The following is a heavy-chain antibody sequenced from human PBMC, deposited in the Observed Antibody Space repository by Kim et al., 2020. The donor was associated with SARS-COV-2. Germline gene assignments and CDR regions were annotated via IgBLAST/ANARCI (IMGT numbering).Heavy chain of an antibody. CDR2: INTNTGNP. D-gene: IGHD6-13*01. CDR3: ARAAWYSSSWYISDYYYYYGMDV. V-gene: IGHV7-4-1*02. CDR1: GYTFTSYA. Sequence: ASVKVSCKASGYTFTSYAMNWVRQAPGQGLEWMGWINTNTGNPTYAQGFTGRFVFSLDTSVSTAYLQISSLKAEDTAVYYCARAAWYSSSWYISDYYYYYGMDVWGQGTTVTVSS. J-gene: IGHJ6*02.